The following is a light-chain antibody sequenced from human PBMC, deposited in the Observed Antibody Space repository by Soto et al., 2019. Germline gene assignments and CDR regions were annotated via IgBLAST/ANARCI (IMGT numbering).Light chain of an antibody. CDR3: QQAYSKNT. CDR2: AAS. Sequence: DLQMTQSPSSLSASVGDRVTIACRASQNIRTYLNWYQQNPGKAPKLLIYAASNLHSGVPSRCSGSGSGTDFTLNISSLQPEDFATYYCQQAYSKNTFGGGTKVEIK. J-gene: IGKJ4*01. V-gene: IGKV1-39*01. CDR1: QNIRTY.